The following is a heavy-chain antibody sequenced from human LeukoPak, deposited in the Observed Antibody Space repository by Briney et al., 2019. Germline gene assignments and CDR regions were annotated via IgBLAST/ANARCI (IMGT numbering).Heavy chain of an antibody. J-gene: IGHJ4*02. Sequence: SETLSLTCTVSGGSVSSGSYYWSWIRQPPGKGLEWIGYIYYSGSTNYNPSLKCRVTISVDTSKNQFSLKLSSVTAADTAVYYCARGRGSSSWYYFDYWGQGTLVTVSS. D-gene: IGHD6-13*01. CDR2: IYYSGST. V-gene: IGHV4-61*01. CDR1: GGSVSSGSYY. CDR3: ARGRGSSSWYYFDY.